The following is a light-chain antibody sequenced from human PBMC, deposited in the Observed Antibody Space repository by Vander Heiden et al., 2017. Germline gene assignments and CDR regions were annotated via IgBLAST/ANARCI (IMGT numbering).Light chain of an antibody. Sequence: PGQRVTISCSVSSSNIGSNIVNWYQQLPGTAPKLLIYSSKQLPSGVPDRFSGSKSGTSASLAISGVQSEDEADYYFAAWDDSLNGPVFGGGTKLTVL. CDR1: SSNIGSNI. CDR3: AAWDDSLNGPV. CDR2: SSK. J-gene: IGLJ2*01. V-gene: IGLV1-44*01.